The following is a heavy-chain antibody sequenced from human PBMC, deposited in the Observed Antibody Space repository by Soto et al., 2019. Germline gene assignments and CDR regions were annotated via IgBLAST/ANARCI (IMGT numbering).Heavy chain of an antibody. Sequence: SVKVSCKASGYTFTSYGISWVRQAPGLGLEWVGRINPILSMSNYAQKFQGRVTMTADKSTSTAYMELRSLRSEDKAMHYCATSYGSGYRAFDYWGQGALVTVSS. CDR3: ATSYGSGYRAFDY. D-gene: IGHD3-10*01. V-gene: IGHV1-69*04. CDR1: GYTFTSYG. CDR2: INPILSMS. J-gene: IGHJ4*02.